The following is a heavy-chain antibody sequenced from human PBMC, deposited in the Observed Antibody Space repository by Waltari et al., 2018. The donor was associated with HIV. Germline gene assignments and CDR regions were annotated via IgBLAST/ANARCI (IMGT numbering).Heavy chain of an antibody. D-gene: IGHD3-10*01. CDR1: GYTFTGYY. J-gene: IGHJ5*02. V-gene: IGHV1-2*02. CDR2: IKPNSGGT. Sequence: QVQLVQSGAEVKKPGASVKVSCKASGYTFTGYYMHWVRQAPGQGLEWMGWIKPNSGGTNEAEKFQGRVTMTRDTSISTAYMGLSRLGSDDTAVYYWALQIYYGSGSGKDWFDPWGQGTLVTVSS. CDR3: ALQIYYGSGSGKDWFDP.